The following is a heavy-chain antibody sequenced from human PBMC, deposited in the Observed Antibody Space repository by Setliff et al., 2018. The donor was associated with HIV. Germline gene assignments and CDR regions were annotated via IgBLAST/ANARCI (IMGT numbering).Heavy chain of an antibody. V-gene: IGHV3-20*01. CDR3: ARDPGMATTYGGDYYYCGLDV. D-gene: IGHD5-12*01. J-gene: IGHJ6*02. CDR2: INWNGGST. Sequence: PGGSLRLSCAASGFSFDDYGMSWVRQVPGKGLEWVSGINWNGGSTGYADSVKGRFTISRDNAKNSLYLQMNSLRGEDTALYHCARDPGMATTYGGDYYYCGLDVWGQGTTVTVSS. CDR1: GFSFDDYG.